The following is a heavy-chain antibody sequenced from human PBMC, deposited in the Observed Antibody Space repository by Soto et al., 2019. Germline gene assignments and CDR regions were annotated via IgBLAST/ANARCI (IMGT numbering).Heavy chain of an antibody. CDR3: ASSVWSVNWFDP. Sequence: QVQLQESGPGLVKPSQTLSLTCTVSGSSMSSGGYYWSRIRQHPGKGLEWIGYIYYSGSTYYNPSLKSRVTISVDTSKNQFSLKLSSGTAADTAVYYCASSVWSVNWFDPWGQGTLVTVSS. V-gene: IGHV4-31*03. J-gene: IGHJ5*02. CDR2: IYYSGST. D-gene: IGHD2-21*01. CDR1: GSSMSSGGYY.